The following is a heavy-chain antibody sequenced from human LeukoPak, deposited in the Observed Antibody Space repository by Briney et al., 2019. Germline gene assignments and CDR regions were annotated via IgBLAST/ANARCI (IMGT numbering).Heavy chain of an antibody. CDR1: GFTFSSYA. CDR3: ANHGGDGPGYDAFDI. Sequence: GASLRLSCAASGFTFSSYAMSWVRQAPGKGLEWVSAISGSGGSTYYADSVKGRFTISRDNSKNTLYLQMNSLRAEDTAVYYCANHGGDGPGYDAFDIWGQGTMVTVSS. D-gene: IGHD3-16*01. V-gene: IGHV3-23*01. CDR2: ISGSGGST. J-gene: IGHJ3*02.